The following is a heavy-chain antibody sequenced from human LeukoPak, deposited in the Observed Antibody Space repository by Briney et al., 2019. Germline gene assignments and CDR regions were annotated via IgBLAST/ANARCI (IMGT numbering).Heavy chain of an antibody. Sequence: GGSLRLSCAASGFTFSSYEMNWVRQAPGKGLEWVSYISSSGSTIYYADSVKGRFTISRDNAKNSLYLQMNSLRAEDTAVYYCARVWELGVRGVILRHYYGMDVWGQGTTVTASS. D-gene: IGHD3-10*01. CDR2: ISSSGSTI. J-gene: IGHJ6*02. CDR1: GFTFSSYE. V-gene: IGHV3-48*03. CDR3: ARVWELGVRGVILRHYYGMDV.